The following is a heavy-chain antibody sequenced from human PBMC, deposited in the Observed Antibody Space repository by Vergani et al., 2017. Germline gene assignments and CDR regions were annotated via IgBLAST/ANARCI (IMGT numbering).Heavy chain of an antibody. D-gene: IGHD6-19*01. V-gene: IGHV3-7*03. CDR2: IKQDGSEK. J-gene: IGHJ4*02. CDR3: ARGGWVHFDY. Sequence: EVQLVESGGGLVQPGGSLRLSCEASGFTFRNYWMSWVRQAPGKGLEWVANIKQDGSEKYCVDSVKGRFSISRDNAKNSLFLQLNSLRAEDTAVYYCARGGWVHFDYWGQGTLVTVSS. CDR1: GFTFRNYW.